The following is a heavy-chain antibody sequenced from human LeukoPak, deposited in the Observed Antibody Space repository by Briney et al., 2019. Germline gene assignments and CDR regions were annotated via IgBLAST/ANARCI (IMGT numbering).Heavy chain of an antibody. CDR2: IKPDGSNK. CDR1: GFTFSSYA. J-gene: IGHJ4*02. CDR3: ARSRAFDY. Sequence: PGGSLTLSCAASGFTFSSYAMHWVRQAPGKGLEWVALIKPDGSNKYYADSVKGRFTISRDNSKNTLHLQMNSLKAEDTAVYYCARSRAFDYWGQGTLVTVSS. V-gene: IGHV3-30*02. D-gene: IGHD2/OR15-2a*01.